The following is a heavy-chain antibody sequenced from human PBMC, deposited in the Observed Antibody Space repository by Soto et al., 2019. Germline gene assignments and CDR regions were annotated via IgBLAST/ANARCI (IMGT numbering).Heavy chain of an antibody. CDR2: FSYSGSL. J-gene: IGHJ2*01. Sequence: GELQQWGTGLLKPSETLSLNCSVYGGSSRAYHWRWIRQSPGEGLEWIGEFSYSGSLNYNPSLKCRVAVSPASSTNHFAQTMSSVSAADTAVYFCAGGPGYWSFARWGRGTLVTVS. CDR3: AGGPGYWSFAR. V-gene: IGHV4-34*01. D-gene: IGHD6-13*01. CDR1: GGSSRAYH.